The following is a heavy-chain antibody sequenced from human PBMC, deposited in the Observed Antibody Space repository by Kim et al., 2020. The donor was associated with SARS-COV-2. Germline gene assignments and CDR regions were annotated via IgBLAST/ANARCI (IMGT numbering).Heavy chain of an antibody. D-gene: IGHD3-3*01. CDR2: INAGNGNT. CDR3: ARGGATYYDFWSGPDY. CDR1: GYTFTSYA. Sequence: ASVKVSCKASGYTFTSYAMHWVRQAPGQRLEWMGWINAGNGNTKYSQKFQGRVTITRDTSASTAYMELSSLRSEDTAVYYCARGGATYYDFWSGPDYWGQGPLAT. J-gene: IGHJ4*02. V-gene: IGHV1-3*01.